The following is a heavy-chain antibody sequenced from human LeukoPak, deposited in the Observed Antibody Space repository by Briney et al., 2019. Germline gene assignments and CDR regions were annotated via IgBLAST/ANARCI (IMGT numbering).Heavy chain of an antibody. Sequence: ASVKVSCQASGYTFTRYGICWVRQAPGQGLEWMGWISAYNGNTNYAQKLQGRVTMTTDTSTSTAYMELRSLRSDDTAVYYCARVRDSSGYYLLHFEYWGQGTLVTVSS. V-gene: IGHV1-18*01. CDR1: GYTFTRYG. CDR2: ISAYNGNT. D-gene: IGHD3-22*01. CDR3: ARVRDSSGYYLLHFEY. J-gene: IGHJ4*02.